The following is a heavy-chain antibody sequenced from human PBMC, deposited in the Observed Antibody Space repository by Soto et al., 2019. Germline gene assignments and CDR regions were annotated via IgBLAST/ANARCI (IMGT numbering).Heavy chain of an antibody. CDR1: GFTFSGYS. D-gene: IGHD3-3*02. CDR2: ISSGSKTT. CDR3: VREDILGVRSFDD. V-gene: IGHV3-48*02. Sequence: PGGSLRLSCAASGFTFSGYSVNWVRQAPGKGLEWISYISSGSKTTYYADSVKGRFIVSRDHAKNSQNLQMTSLRDEDTAVYYCVREDILGVRSFDDWGQGTLVTVSS. J-gene: IGHJ4*02.